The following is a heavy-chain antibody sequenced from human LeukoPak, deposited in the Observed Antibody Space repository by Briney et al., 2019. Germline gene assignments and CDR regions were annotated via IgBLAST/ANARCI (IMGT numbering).Heavy chain of an antibody. CDR2: IGTAGDT. CDR1: GFTFRRYD. D-gene: IGHD6-19*01. V-gene: IGHV3-13*01. J-gene: IGHJ1*01. Sequence: PGGSLRLSCAASGFTFRRYDMHWVRQSTGKGLEWVSGIGTAGDTFYLGSVKGRFTISRENAKNSLYLQMNSLRVGDTAVYYCARSVPGGSGWMGAIEHWGQGTLVTVPS. CDR3: ARSVPGGSGWMGAIEH.